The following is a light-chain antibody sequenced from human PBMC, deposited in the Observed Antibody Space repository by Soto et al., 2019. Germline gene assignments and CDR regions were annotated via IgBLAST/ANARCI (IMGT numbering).Light chain of an antibody. J-gene: IGKJ1*01. CDR2: KAS. Sequence: IQMTQSPSTLSASLGDRFTITCLASQTIDSWLAWYQQRPGKPPNLLIYKASTLASGVPSRFSGSGSGTEFTLTINSLQPDDFATYYCQQYHIYSGTFGQGTKVDIK. CDR3: QQYHIYSGT. V-gene: IGKV1-5*03. CDR1: QTIDSW.